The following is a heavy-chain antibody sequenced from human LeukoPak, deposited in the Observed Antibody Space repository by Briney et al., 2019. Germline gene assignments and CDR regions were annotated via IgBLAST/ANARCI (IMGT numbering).Heavy chain of an antibody. V-gene: IGHV4-31*03. CDR1: GGSISSGGYY. D-gene: IGHD5-24*01. CDR3: ARDLRRDGYNRGAFDI. J-gene: IGHJ3*02. CDR2: ISYSGST. Sequence: SETLSLTCTVSGGSISSGGYYWSWIRQHPGKGLEWIGYISYSGSTYYNPSLKGRVTISVDTSKNQFSLQLSSVTAADTAVYYCARDLRRDGYNRGAFDIWGQGTVVTVSS.